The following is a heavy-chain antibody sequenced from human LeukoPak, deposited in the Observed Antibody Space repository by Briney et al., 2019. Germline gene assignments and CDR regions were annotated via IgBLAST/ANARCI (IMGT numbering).Heavy chain of an antibody. CDR2: ISSSSTYT. Sequence: GGSLRLSCAASGFTFSDYYMSWIRQAPGKGLEWGSYISSSSTYTNYADSVKGRFTISRDNAKNSLYLQMNSLRAEDTAVYYCARSGYYHYYGLDVWGQGTTVTVSS. J-gene: IGHJ6*02. CDR3: ARSGYYHYYGLDV. D-gene: IGHD6-25*01. V-gene: IGHV3-11*06. CDR1: GFTFSDYY.